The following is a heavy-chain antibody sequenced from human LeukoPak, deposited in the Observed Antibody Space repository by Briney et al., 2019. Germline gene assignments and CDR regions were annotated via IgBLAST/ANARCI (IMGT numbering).Heavy chain of an antibody. CDR1: GLIVSSNY. V-gene: IGHV3-53*01. CDR2: IYSGGSI. CDR3: ARALNGFDI. J-gene: IGHJ3*02. Sequence: GGSLGLSCAASGLIVSSNYMTWVRQAPGKGLEWVSVIYSGGSIYYADSVKGRFTISRDNSRSTLYLQMNSLRAEDTAVYYCARALNGFDIWGPGTLVTVSS.